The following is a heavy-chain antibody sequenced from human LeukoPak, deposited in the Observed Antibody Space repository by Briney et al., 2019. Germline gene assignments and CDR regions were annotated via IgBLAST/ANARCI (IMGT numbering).Heavy chain of an antibody. CDR1: GFTFSSYA. CDR3: ARDAGSSWFFDY. D-gene: IGHD6-13*01. J-gene: IGHJ4*02. Sequence: GGSLRLSCAASGFTFSSYAMHWVRQAPGKGLEYVSAISSNGGSTYYANSVKGRFTISRDNSKNTLYLQMGSLGAEDMAVYYCARDAGSSWFFDYWGQGTLVTVSS. V-gene: IGHV3-64*01. CDR2: ISSNGGST.